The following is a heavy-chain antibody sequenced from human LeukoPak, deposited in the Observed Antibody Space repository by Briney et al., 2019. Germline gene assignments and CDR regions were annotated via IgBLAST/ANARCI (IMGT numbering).Heavy chain of an antibody. D-gene: IGHD3-10*01. CDR1: GFTFSSYS. CDR3: ARPLSTGGGSGSYHAGY. CDR2: ISSSSSTM. J-gene: IGHJ4*02. V-gene: IGHV3-48*04. Sequence: PGGSLRLSCAASGFTFSSYSMNWVRQAPGKGLEWVSYISSSSSTMYYADSVKGRFTISRDNAKNSLYLQMNSLRAEDTAVYYCARPLSTGGGSGSYHAGYWGQGTLVTVSS.